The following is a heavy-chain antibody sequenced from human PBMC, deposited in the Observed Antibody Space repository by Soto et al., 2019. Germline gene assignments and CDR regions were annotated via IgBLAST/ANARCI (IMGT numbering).Heavy chain of an antibody. CDR2: ISSSSSTI. J-gene: IGHJ5*02. V-gene: IGHV3-48*01. Sequence: EVQLVESGGGLVQPGGSLRLSCAASGFTFSSYSMNWVRQAPGKGLEWVSYISSSSSTIYYADYVKGRFTISRDNAKNSLALQLNSLRAEDTSVYYCAREDYYLNWFDPWCQGTLVTVSS. CDR3: AREDYYLNWFDP. CDR1: GFTFSSYS. D-gene: IGHD3-22*01.